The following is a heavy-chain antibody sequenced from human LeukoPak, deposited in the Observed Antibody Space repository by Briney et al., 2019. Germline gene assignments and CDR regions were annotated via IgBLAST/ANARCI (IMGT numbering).Heavy chain of an antibody. Sequence: SETLSLTCAVYGGFLSGYYWTWIRQPPGKGLEWIGEINLSGSTNHNPSLKSRVTISVDTSKYRFSLELSSVTAADAAVYYCARGGPNSRLHLWGQGTLVTVSS. V-gene: IGHV4-34*01. CDR2: INLSGST. J-gene: IGHJ5*02. CDR1: GGFLSGYY. CDR3: ARGGPNSRLHL. D-gene: IGHD5-18*01.